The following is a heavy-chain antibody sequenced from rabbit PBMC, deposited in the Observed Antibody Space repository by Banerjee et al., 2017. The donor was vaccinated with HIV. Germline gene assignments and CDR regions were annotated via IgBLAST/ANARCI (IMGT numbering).Heavy chain of an antibody. V-gene: IGHV1S45*01. J-gene: IGHJ4*01. Sequence: QEQLVESGGGLVKPEGSLTLTCKASGVSFSDKDVMCWVRQAPGKGLEWIACINIVTGKSVYASWAKGRFTISKTSSTTVTLQMTSLTAADTATYFCARGDHFSVGFSAFAIYLDLWGQGTLVTVS. CDR3: ARGDHFSVGFSAFAIYLDL. D-gene: IGHD6-1*01. CDR1: GVSFSDKDV. CDR2: INIVTGKS.